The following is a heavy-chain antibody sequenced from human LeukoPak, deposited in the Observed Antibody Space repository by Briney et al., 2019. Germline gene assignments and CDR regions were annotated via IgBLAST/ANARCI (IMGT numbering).Heavy chain of an antibody. CDR1: GYTFTSYY. D-gene: IGHD6-13*01. CDR2: INPSGGST. J-gene: IGHJ4*02. Sequence: ASVKVSCKASGYTFTSYYMHWVRQAPGQGLEWMGIINPSGGSTSYAQKFQGRVTMTRDTSTSTVYMELSSLRSGDTAVYYCARAGIAAAGTGGVDYWGQGTLVTVSS. CDR3: ARAGIAAAGTGGVDY. V-gene: IGHV1-46*01.